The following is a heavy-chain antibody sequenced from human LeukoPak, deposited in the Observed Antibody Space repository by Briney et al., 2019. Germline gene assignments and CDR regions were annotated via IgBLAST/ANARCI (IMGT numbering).Heavy chain of an antibody. CDR2: IWYDGSNK. D-gene: IGHD1-26*01. J-gene: IGHJ4*02. CDR1: GFTFSSYG. V-gene: IGHV3-33*01. Sequence: TGGSLRLSCAASGFTFSSYGMHWVRQAPGKGLEWVAVIWYDGSNKYYADSVKGRFTISRDNSKNTLYLQMNSLRAEDTAVYYCARSGWETSIDYWGQGTLVTVSS. CDR3: ARSGWETSIDY.